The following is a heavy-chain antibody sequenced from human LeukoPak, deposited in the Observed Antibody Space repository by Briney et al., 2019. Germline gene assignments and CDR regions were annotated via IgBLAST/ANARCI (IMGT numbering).Heavy chain of an antibody. CDR2: IYYSGTT. CDR3: ARGPLYCSSTSCPPPYFDY. D-gene: IGHD2-2*01. CDR1: GCSISSGGYF. V-gene: IGHV4-31*03. Sequence: SETLSLTCSVSGCSISSGGYFWSWIRQHPGKGLEYIGYIYYSGTTYYNPSLKSRVTISVDTSKNQFSLKLSSVTAADTAVYFCARGPLYCSSTSCPPPYFDYWGQGTLVTVSS. J-gene: IGHJ4*02.